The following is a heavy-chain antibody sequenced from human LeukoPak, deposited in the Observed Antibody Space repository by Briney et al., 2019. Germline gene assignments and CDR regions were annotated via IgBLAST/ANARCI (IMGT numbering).Heavy chain of an antibody. J-gene: IGHJ4*02. V-gene: IGHV1-69*04. D-gene: IGHD3-22*01. CDR2: IIPILGRA. CDR1: GGTFSSYA. Sequence: ASVKVSFKSSGGTFSSYANSWVRQAPGQGLEWMGRIIPILGRANYAQKFQGRVTITADKSTSTAYMELSSLRFEDTAVYYCARYYYDSSGYYSHWFDYWGQGTLVTVSS. CDR3: ARYYYDSSGYYSHWFDY.